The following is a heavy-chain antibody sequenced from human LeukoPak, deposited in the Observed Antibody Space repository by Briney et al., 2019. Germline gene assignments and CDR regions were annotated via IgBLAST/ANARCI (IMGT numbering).Heavy chain of an antibody. CDR2: INPSGGST. CDR3: ARGGSSYGHFDY. D-gene: IGHD5-18*01. V-gene: IGHV1-46*01. J-gene: IGHJ4*02. Sequence: GASVKVSCKASGYTFTSYYMHWVRQAPGQGPKWMGIINPSGGSTSYAQKFQGRVTMTRDTSTSTVYMELSSLRSEDTAVYYCARGGSSYGHFDYWGQGTLVTVSS. CDR1: GYTFTSYY.